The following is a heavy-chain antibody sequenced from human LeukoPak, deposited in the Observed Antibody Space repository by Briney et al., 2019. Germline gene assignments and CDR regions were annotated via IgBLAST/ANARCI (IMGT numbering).Heavy chain of an antibody. D-gene: IGHD5-18*01. CDR3: ARHYGYSYYMDV. J-gene: IGHJ6*03. V-gene: IGHV1-8*01. CDR2: MNPNSGNT. Sequence: ASVKVSCKASGYTFTSYDINWVRQVTGQGLEWMGWMNPNSGNTGYAQKFQGRVTMTRNTSISTAYMELSSLRSEDTAVYYCARHYGYSYYMDVWGKGTTVTVSS. CDR1: GYTFTSYD.